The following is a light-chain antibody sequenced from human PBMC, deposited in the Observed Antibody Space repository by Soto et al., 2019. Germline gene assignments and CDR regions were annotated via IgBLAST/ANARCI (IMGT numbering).Light chain of an antibody. CDR2: KAS. J-gene: IGKJ1*01. CDR1: QIINAW. CDR3: QQYNPYSA. Sequence: DIQMTQSPSTLSASVGDRVPITCRASQIINAWLAWYQQKPGKAPKLLIEKASSLESGVTSRFTGSGSGTQFTLTISSLQPDDFATYYCQQYNPYSAFGQGTKVEVK. V-gene: IGKV1-5*03.